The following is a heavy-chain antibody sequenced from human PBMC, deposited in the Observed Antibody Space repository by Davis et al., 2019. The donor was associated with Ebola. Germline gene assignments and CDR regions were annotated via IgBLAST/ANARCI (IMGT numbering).Heavy chain of an antibody. CDR1: VITFSSYA. J-gene: IGHJ4*02. D-gene: IGHD5-18*01. CDR2: ISGSGGST. CDR3: AHSYGWY. V-gene: IGHV3-23*01. Sequence: GGSLRLSCTDSVITFSSYAMTWVRQAPGKGLEWVSAISGSGGSTYYADSVKGRFTISRDNSKKTLYLQMNSLRAEDTAVYYCAHSYGWYWGQGTLVTVSS.